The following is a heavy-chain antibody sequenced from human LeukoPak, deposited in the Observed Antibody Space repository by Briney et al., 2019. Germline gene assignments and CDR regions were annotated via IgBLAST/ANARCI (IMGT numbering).Heavy chain of an antibody. CDR1: GFTFSSYS. CDR3: ASPSPTVITPFYYYYGMDV. V-gene: IGHV3-48*04. D-gene: IGHD3-22*01. J-gene: IGHJ6*02. CDR2: ISSSSSTI. Sequence: GSLRLSCAASGFTFSSYSMNWVRQAPGKGLEWVSYISSSSSTIYYADSVKGRFTISRDNAKNSLYLQMNSLRAEDTAVYYCASPSPTVITPFYYYYGMDVWGQGTTVTVSS.